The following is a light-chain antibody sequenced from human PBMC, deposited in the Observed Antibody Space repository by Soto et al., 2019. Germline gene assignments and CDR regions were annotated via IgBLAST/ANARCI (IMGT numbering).Light chain of an antibody. CDR3: CSYAGAYTLI. CDR1: SSDVGGYNY. V-gene: IGLV2-11*01. CDR2: DVA. J-gene: IGLJ2*01. Sequence: QSALTQPRSVSGSPGQSVTVSCTGSSSDVGGYNYVSWYQQHPGKAPKLLISDVANRASGVPDRFSGSKSGNTASLTISGLHPDDEAEYFCCSYAGAYTLIFGGGTKLTVL.